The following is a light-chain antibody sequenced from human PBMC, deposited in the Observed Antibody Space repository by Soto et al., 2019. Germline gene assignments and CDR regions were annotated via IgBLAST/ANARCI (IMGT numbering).Light chain of an antibody. CDR2: VAS. CDR1: QGISSS. J-gene: IGKJ4*01. V-gene: IGKV1-9*01. CDR3: QQLNSWLT. Sequence: ETQLTQSPSFLSASVGDRVTITCRASQGISSSLAWYQQKPGKAPTLLIYVASILQSGVPSRFSGSGSGTEFTLTISSLQPEDFATYYCQQLNSWLTFGGGTKVDIK.